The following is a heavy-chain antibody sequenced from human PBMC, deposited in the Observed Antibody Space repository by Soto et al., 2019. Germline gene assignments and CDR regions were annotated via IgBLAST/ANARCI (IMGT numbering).Heavy chain of an antibody. V-gene: IGHV1-18*01. Sequence: QVQLVQSGAEVKKPGASVKVSCKASGYTFTSYGISWVRQAPGQGLEWMGWISAYNGNTNYAQKLQGRVTMTTDTAXXTAYMERGSLRSDDTAVYYCAREVVRVAGTRWFDPWGQGTLVTVSS. CDR3: AREVVRVAGTRWFDP. D-gene: IGHD6-19*01. CDR2: ISAYNGNT. CDR1: GYTFTSYG. J-gene: IGHJ5*02.